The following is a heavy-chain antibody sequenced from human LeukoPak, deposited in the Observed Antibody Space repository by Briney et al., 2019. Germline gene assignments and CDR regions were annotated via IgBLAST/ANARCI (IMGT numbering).Heavy chain of an antibody. CDR1: GFSLSTRGVG. D-gene: IGHD6-13*01. CDR3: AHAITAASSKCIHH. CDR2: IFWDDDK. J-gene: IGHJ1*01. V-gene: IGHV2-5*05. Sequence: SGPTLAKPTQTLTLTCTFSGFSLSTRGVGVGWIRQPPGKALECLALIFWDDDKRYGPSLKSRVTITKDTSKSQVVLTMTNMDPVDTATYYCAHAITAASSKCIHHWGQGTLVTVSS.